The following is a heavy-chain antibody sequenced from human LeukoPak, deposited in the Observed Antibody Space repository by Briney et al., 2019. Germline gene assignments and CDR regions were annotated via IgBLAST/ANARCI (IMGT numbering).Heavy chain of an antibody. CDR2: INPNSGGT. CDR1: GYTFTSYA. V-gene: IGHV1-2*02. D-gene: IGHD2-21*01. Sequence: ASVKVSCKASGYTFTSYAMNWVRQAPGQGLEWMGWINPNSGGTNYAQKFQGRVTMTRDTSISTAYMELSRLRSDDTAVYYCARDQGENWFDPWGQGTLVTVSS. CDR3: ARDQGENWFDP. J-gene: IGHJ5*02.